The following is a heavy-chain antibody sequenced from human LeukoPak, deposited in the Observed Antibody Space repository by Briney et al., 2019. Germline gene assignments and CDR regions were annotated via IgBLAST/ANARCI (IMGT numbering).Heavy chain of an antibody. J-gene: IGHJ4*02. CDR3: AKGTGYTSSSGSVLDY. CDR1: GFTFNNYA. CDR2: ISGSGGST. V-gene: IGHV3-23*01. Sequence: PGGSLRLSCAASGFTFNNYAMNWVRQAPGKGLELVSVISGSGGSTHYADSVKGRFTISRDNSKDTLYLQMNSLGAEDTAVYYCAKGTGYTSSSGSVLDYWGQGTLVTVSS. D-gene: IGHD6-6*01.